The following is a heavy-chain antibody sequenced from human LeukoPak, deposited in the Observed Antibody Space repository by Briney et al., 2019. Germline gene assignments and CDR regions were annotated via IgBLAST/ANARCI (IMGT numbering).Heavy chain of an antibody. V-gene: IGHV3-15*01. CDR3: AKDLPLSGARFFQH. CDR1: GLTFSNAW. CDR2: IRSYVDGGTT. D-gene: IGHD6-25*01. Sequence: GGSLRLSCRISGLTFSNAWLTWVRQVPGKGLEWVGHIRSYVDGGTTEYAASVRDRFIIARDDSKNTLHLQMSSLKTEDTAVYFCAKDLPLSGARFFQHWGQGTLVTVS. J-gene: IGHJ1*01.